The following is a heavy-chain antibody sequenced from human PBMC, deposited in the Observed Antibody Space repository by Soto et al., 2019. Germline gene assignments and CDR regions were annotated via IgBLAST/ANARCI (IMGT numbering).Heavy chain of an antibody. CDR2: INHSGST. CDR3: ARDPVWTTVVFDY. D-gene: IGHD4-17*01. Sequence: SETXSLTGAVYGGSFSGYYWSWIRQPPGKGLEWIGEINHSGSTNYNPSLKSRVTISVDTFKNQFSLELSSVTAADTAVYYCARDPVWTTVVFDYWGQGTLVTVSS. V-gene: IGHV4-34*01. CDR1: GGSFSGYY. J-gene: IGHJ4*02.